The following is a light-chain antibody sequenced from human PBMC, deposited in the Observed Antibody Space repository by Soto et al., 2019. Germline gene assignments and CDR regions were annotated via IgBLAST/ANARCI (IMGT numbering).Light chain of an antibody. CDR1: SSDVGGYNY. Sequence: QSALTQPASVSGSPGQSITISCTGTSSDVGGYNYVWYQQHPGKAPKLMIYEVSNRPSGVSNRFSGSKSGNTASLTISGLQAEDEADYYCSSYTSSSTPYVFGTGTKLTVL. CDR3: SSYTSSSTPYV. V-gene: IGLV2-14*01. CDR2: EVS. J-gene: IGLJ1*01.